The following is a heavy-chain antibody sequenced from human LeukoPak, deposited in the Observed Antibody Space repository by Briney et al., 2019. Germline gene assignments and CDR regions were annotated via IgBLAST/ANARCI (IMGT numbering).Heavy chain of an antibody. CDR3: ARALTVVTRRFPGGY. D-gene: IGHD2-21*02. CDR1: GYTFTSYD. Sequence: ASVKVSCKASGYTFTSYDINWVRQATGQGLEWMGWMNPNSGNTGYAQKFQGRVTMTRNTSISTAYMELSSLRSEDTAVHYCARALTVVTRRFPGGYWGQGTLVTVSS. V-gene: IGHV1-8*01. J-gene: IGHJ4*02. CDR2: MNPNSGNT.